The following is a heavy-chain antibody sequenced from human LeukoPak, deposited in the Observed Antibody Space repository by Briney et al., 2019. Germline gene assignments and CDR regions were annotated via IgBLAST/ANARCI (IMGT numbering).Heavy chain of an antibody. CDR1: GGSFSGYY. V-gene: IGHV4-34*01. J-gene: IGHJ4*02. Sequence: SETLSLTCAVYGGSFSGYYWSWIRQPPGKGLEWIGEINHSGSTNYNPSLKSRVTISVDTSKNQFSLKLSSVTAADTAVYYCARDPWDLLPSFDWGQGTLVIVSS. D-gene: IGHD3-9*01. CDR2: INHSGST. CDR3: ARDPWDLLPSFD.